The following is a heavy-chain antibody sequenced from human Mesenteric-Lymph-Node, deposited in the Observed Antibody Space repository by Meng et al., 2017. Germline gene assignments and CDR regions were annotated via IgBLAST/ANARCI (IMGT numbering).Heavy chain of an antibody. J-gene: IGHJ4*02. CDR1: GFSLTTGGVA. CDR2: IYGDETK. Sequence: SGPTLVKPTETLTLTCTFSGFSLTTGGVAVGWIRQPPGKALEWLGHIYGDETKLYSPSLKTRFTITKDNSKNQVVLTMTNMDPVDTATYYCAHRERRSYDYWGQGTLVTVSS. D-gene: IGHD1-26*01. V-gene: IGHV2-5*02. CDR3: AHRERRSYDY.